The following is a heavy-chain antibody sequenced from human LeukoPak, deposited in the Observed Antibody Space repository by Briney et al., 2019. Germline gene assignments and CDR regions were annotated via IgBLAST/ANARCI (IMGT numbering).Heavy chain of an antibody. CDR1: GGTFSSYA. Sequence: SVKVSCKASGGTFSSYAISWVRQAPGQGLEWMGGIIPIFGTANYAQKFQGRVTITADESTSTAYMELSSLRSEDTAVYYCARERVDYQLLSKRGVYYFDYWGQGTLVTVSS. J-gene: IGHJ4*02. D-gene: IGHD2-2*01. CDR2: IIPIFGTA. V-gene: IGHV1-69*13. CDR3: ARERVDYQLLSKRGVYYFDY.